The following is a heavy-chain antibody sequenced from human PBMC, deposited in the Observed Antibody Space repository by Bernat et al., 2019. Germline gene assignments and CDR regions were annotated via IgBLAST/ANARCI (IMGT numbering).Heavy chain of an antibody. J-gene: IGHJ4*02. D-gene: IGHD6-6*01. Sequence: QVQLVESGGGVVQPGRSLRLSCAASGFTFSSYGMHWVRQAPGKGLEWVAVIWYDGSNKYYADSVKGRFTISRDNSKNSLYLQMNSLRAEDTAVYYCARVYSSSSVRASDYWGQGTLVTVSS. V-gene: IGHV3-33*01. CDR3: ARVYSSSSVRASDY. CDR1: GFTFSSYG. CDR2: IWYDGSNK.